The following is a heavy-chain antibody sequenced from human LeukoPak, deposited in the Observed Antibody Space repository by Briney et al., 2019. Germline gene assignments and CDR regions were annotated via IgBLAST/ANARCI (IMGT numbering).Heavy chain of an antibody. CDR2: IKSKTDGGTT. Sequence: GGSLRLSCAASGFTFSNAWMSWVRQAPGKGLERVGRIKSKTDGGTTDYAAPVKGRFTISRDDSKNTLYLQMNSLKTEDTAVYFCTTGLRAGYCSGGSCYSESYYYYMDVWGKGTTVTVSS. V-gene: IGHV3-15*01. CDR3: TTGLRAGYCSGGSCYSESYYYYMDV. CDR1: GFTFSNAW. D-gene: IGHD2-15*01. J-gene: IGHJ6*03.